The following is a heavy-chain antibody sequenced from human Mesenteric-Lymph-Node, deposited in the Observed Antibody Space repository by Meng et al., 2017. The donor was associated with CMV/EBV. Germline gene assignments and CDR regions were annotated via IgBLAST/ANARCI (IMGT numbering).Heavy chain of an antibody. J-gene: IGHJ4*02. D-gene: IGHD2-15*01. Sequence: GESLKISCAASGFTFGSYAMSWVRQAPEKGLVWVSRINSDESSTNYADSVKGRFTISRDNAKNTLYLQMNSLRAEDTALYYCVRARSGGLDYWGQGTLVTVSS. V-gene: IGHV3-74*01. CDR1: GFTFGSYA. CDR3: VRARSGGLDY. CDR2: INSDESST.